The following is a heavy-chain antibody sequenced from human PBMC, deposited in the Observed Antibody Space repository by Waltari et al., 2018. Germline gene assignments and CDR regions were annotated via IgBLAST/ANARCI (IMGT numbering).Heavy chain of an antibody. CDR2: INPNSGGT. CDR1: GYTFSDYF. D-gene: IGHD7-27*01. Sequence: QVQLVQSGAEVKNPGASVKVSCKASGYTFSDYFINWVRQAPGQGLEWSGWINPNSGGTKYAQSLQGRVTMTRDTSINTVYMELSILRSDDTALYYCAAVIRPGRTLPWGYWGQGTLVTVSS. J-gene: IGHJ4*02. CDR3: AAVIRPGRTLPWGY. V-gene: IGHV1-2*02.